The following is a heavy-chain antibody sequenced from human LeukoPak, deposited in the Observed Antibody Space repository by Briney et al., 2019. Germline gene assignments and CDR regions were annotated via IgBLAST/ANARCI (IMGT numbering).Heavy chain of an antibody. D-gene: IGHD6-13*01. CDR1: GFTFSSYA. V-gene: IGHV3-23*01. CDR3: ASPGIAAAGTWGYAFDI. J-gene: IGHJ3*02. Sequence: PGGSLRLSCAASGFTFSSYAMSWVRQAPGKGLEWVSAISGSGGSTYYADSVKGRFTISRDNSKNTLYLQMNSLRAEDTAVYYCASPGIAAAGTWGYAFDIWGQGTMVTVSS. CDR2: ISGSGGST.